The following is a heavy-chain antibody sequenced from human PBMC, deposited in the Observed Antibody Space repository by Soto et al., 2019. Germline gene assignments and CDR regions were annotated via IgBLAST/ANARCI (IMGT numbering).Heavy chain of an antibody. CDR1: GFTLSGYA. Sequence: VQLAESGGGLAQPGGSLRLSCAASGFTLSGYAMDWARQAPGKGLEYVSGISSNGVGTYYANSVQGRFTISRDNSKNTVYLQMGSLRPEDMAVYYCARRARPDFYYMDVWGKGTTVTVSS. CDR2: ISSNGVGT. V-gene: IGHV3-64*01. D-gene: IGHD6-6*01. CDR3: ARRARPDFYYMDV. J-gene: IGHJ6*03.